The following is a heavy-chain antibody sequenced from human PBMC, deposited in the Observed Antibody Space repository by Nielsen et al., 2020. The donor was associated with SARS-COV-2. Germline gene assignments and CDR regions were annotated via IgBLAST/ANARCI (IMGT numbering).Heavy chain of an antibody. J-gene: IGHJ6*02. V-gene: IGHV4-59*01. CDR1: GGFIGSSY. Sequence: SETLSLTCTVSGGFIGSSYWSWIRQPPGKGLEWIGFIYHSGDTQYNPSLKTRVTISGDTSKNQISLKLSSVTAADTAVYYCARSLSMARRGNPYGMDVWGQGTTVTVSS. D-gene: IGHD3-10*01. CDR2: IYHSGDT. CDR3: ARSLSMARRGNPYGMDV.